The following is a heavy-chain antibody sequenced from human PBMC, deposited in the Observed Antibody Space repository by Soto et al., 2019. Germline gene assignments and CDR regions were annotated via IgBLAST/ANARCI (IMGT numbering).Heavy chain of an antibody. V-gene: IGHV1-58*02. CDR2: IVVGSGNT. D-gene: IGHD4-17*01. J-gene: IGHJ6*03. CDR1: GFTFTSSA. Sequence: QMQLVQSGPEVKKPGTSVKVSCKASGFTFTSSAMQWVRQARGQRLEWIGWIVVGSGNTNYAQKFQERVTITRDMSTSTAYMELSSLRSEDTAVYCCAANGNPNLAYYYMDVWGKGTTVTVSS. CDR3: AANGNPNLAYYYMDV.